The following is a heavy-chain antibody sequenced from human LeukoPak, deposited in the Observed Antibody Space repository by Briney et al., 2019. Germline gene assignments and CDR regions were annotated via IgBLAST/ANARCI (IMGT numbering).Heavy chain of an antibody. D-gene: IGHD4-23*01. V-gene: IGHV3-30*02. Sequence: PGGSLRLSCAASGFTFGSYGMHWVRQAPGKGLEWVAFIRYDGSNKYYADSVKGRFTISRDNSKNTLYLQMNSLRAEDTAVYYCAKDPDYGGNYHYMDVWGKGTTVTISS. CDR1: GFTFGSYG. J-gene: IGHJ6*03. CDR2: IRYDGSNK. CDR3: AKDPDYGGNYHYMDV.